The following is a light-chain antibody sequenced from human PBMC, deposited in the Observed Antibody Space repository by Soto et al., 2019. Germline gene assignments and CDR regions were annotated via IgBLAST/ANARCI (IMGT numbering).Light chain of an antibody. CDR1: QGISSY. CDR2: AAS. V-gene: IGKV1-8*01. CDR3: QQYYSYPTIT. Sequence: AIRMTQSPSSLSASTGDRVTITCRASQGISSYLAWYQQKPGKAPKLLIYAASTLQSVVPSRFSGSGSGTDFTLTISCLQSEDFATYYCQQYYSYPTITFGQGTRLEIK. J-gene: IGKJ5*01.